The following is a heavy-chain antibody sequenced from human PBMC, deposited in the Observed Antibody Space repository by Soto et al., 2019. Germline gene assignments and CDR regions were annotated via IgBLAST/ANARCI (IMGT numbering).Heavy chain of an antibody. J-gene: IGHJ4*02. Sequence: GGSLRLSCAASGITFSGSAMHWVRQASGKGLEWVGRIRSKANSYATAYAASERGRFTISRDDSKNTAYLQMNSLKTEDTAVYYCTSRPYSSSWFDYWGQGTLVTVSS. CDR2: IRSKANSYAT. D-gene: IGHD6-13*01. CDR1: GITFSGSA. V-gene: IGHV3-73*01. CDR3: TSRPYSSSWFDY.